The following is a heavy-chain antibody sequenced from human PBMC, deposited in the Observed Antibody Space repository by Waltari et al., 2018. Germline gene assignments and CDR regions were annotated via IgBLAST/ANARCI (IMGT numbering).Heavy chain of an antibody. J-gene: IGHJ1*01. CDR1: GGTFSSYA. V-gene: IGHV1-69*08. CDR3: ASPTYYYDSGGYYFQH. CDR2: IIPIFGTA. D-gene: IGHD3-22*01. Sequence: QVQLVQSGAEVKKPGSSVKVSCKASGGTFSSYAISWVRQDPGQGLEWMGRIIPIFGTANYAQKFQGRVTITADKSTSTAYMELSSLRSEDTAVYYCASPTYYYDSGGYYFQHWGQGTLVTVSS.